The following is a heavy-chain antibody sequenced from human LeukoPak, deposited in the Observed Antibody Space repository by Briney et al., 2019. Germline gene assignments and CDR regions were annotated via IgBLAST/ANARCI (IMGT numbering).Heavy chain of an antibody. D-gene: IGHD1-26*01. CDR1: GGSTSGYY. Sequence: SETLSLTCTVSGGSTSGYYWSWIRQPPGKGREGIGYVYYNGNTNYSPSLRSRVTISVDTSKNQFSLKLSSVTAADTAVYYCAREGVVGVVNWFDPWGQGTLVTVSS. CDR2: VYYNGNT. J-gene: IGHJ5*02. V-gene: IGHV4-59*01. CDR3: AREGVVGVVNWFDP.